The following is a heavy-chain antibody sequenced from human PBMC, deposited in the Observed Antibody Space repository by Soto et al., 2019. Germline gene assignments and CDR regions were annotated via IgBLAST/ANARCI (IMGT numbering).Heavy chain of an antibody. V-gene: IGHV3-33*01. Sequence: GGSLRLSCAASGFTFSSYGMHWVRQAPGKGLEWVAVIWYDGSNRYYADSVKGRFTISRDNSKNTLYLQMNSLRAEDTAVYYCARDKSGSLDYGAPGTLLTVSS. CDR3: ARDKSGSLDY. D-gene: IGHD3-10*01. CDR1: GFTFSSYG. CDR2: IWYDGSNR. J-gene: IGHJ4*02.